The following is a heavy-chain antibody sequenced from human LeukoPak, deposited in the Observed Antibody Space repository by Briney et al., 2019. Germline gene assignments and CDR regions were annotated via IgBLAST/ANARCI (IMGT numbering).Heavy chain of an antibody. CDR2: MNPNSGNT. J-gene: IGHJ6*03. CDR1: GCTFTSYD. CDR3: ARVYYYDSSGYYPPTYYYYYMDV. D-gene: IGHD3-22*01. Sequence: GASVKVSCKASGCTFTSYDINWVRQATGQGREWMGWMNPNSGNTGYAQKFQGRVTMTRNPYISTAYMELSSLRSEDTAVYYCARVYYYDSSGYYPPTYYYYYMDVWGKGTTVTISS. V-gene: IGHV1-8*02.